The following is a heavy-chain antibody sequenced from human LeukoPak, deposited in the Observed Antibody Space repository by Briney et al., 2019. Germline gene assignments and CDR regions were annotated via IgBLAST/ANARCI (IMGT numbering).Heavy chain of an antibody. CDR2: IYYTGST. J-gene: IGHJ2*01. CDR1: GGSISTYY. Sequence: PSETLSLTCTVSGGSISTYYWSWIRQPPGKGMEWIGFIYYTGSTNYNPSLKSRVTISLDTSKNQSSLRLTSVTAADTAVYYCARGTDGRRYFDLWGRGTLLTVSS. D-gene: IGHD5-24*01. CDR3: ARGTDGRRYFDL. V-gene: IGHV4-59*01.